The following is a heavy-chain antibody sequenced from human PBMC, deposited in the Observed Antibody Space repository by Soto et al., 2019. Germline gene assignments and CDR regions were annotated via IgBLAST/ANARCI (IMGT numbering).Heavy chain of an antibody. CDR3: AREGYYGSFSYGMDV. CDR2: IIPIFGTA. D-gene: IGHD3-10*01. J-gene: IGHJ6*02. Sequence: WASVKVSCKASGGTFSSYAISWVRQAPGQGLEWMGGIIPIFGTANYAQKFQGRVTITADESTSTAYMELSSLRSEDTAVYYCAREGYYGSFSYGMDVWGQGTTVTVSS. CDR1: GGTFSSYA. V-gene: IGHV1-69*13.